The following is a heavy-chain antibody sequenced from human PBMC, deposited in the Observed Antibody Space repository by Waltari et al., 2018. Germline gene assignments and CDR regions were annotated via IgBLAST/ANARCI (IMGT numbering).Heavy chain of an antibody. V-gene: IGHV1-2*02. Sequence: QVQLVQSGAEVKKPGASVKVSCKAFGYTFPGSSLHWVRQPPGQGLEWMGWINPNSGGTNYAQKFQGRVTMTRDTSISTAYMELSRLRSDDTAVYYCAREPRLYGDGSNWFDPWGQGTLVTVSS. D-gene: IGHD4-17*01. CDR3: AREPRLYGDGSNWFDP. CDR1: GYTFPGSS. CDR2: INPNSGGT. J-gene: IGHJ5*02.